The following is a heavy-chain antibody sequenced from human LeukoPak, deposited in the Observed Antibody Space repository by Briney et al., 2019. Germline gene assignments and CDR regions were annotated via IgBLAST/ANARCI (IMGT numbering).Heavy chain of an antibody. J-gene: IGHJ3*02. V-gene: IGHV3-48*02. CDR2: ISSGSSTI. CDR1: GFTFSSYS. D-gene: IGHD2-21*02. Sequence: GGSLRLSCAASGFTFSSYSMNWVRQAPGKGLEWVSYISSGSSTIYYADSVKGRFTISRDNPKNSLCLQMNSLRDEDTAVYYCARENIVVVTAIRDAFDIWGQGTMVTVSS. CDR3: ARENIVVVTAIRDAFDI.